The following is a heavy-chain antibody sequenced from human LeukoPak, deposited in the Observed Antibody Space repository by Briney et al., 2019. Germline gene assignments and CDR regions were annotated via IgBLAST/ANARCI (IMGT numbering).Heavy chain of an antibody. J-gene: IGHJ4*02. CDR3: AREGDSSGWYYFDY. CDR2: INSDGSRT. CDR1: GFTFSRYW. V-gene: IGHV3-74*01. D-gene: IGHD6-19*01. Sequence: GGSLRLSCEASGFTFSRYWMHWVRQAPGKGLVWVSRINSDGSRTTYADSVRGRFTISRDNAKNTLYLQMNSLRAEDTAVYYCAREGDSSGWYYFDYWGQGTLVTVSS.